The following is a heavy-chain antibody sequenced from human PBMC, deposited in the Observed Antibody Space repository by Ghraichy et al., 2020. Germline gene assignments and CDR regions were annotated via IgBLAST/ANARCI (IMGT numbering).Heavy chain of an antibody. CDR2: LWSDGIKK. CDR3: ARDSYESHGYLLDQ. J-gene: IGHJ4*01. Sequence: GGSLRLSCATSGFIFSGHGMHWVRQAPGKGLEWVAILWSDGIKKYYADSVQGRFTISRDKSKNTLYLEMDNLRVEDTAVYFCARDSYESHGYLLDQWGQGTLVTVSS. CDR1: GFIFSGHG. D-gene: IGHD3-22*01. V-gene: IGHV3-33*01.